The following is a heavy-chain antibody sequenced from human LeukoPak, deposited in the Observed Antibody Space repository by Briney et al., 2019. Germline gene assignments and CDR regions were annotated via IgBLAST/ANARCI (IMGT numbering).Heavy chain of an antibody. CDR1: GGSINNYY. D-gene: IGHD3-22*01. Sequence: SETLSLTCTVTGGSINNYYWGWIRQSPGKGLEWIGYIHYSGTTEYNPSLKSRVTFSVDTSNNMFSLQLSSVTAADTAVYYCARQAGFYDTSGYPYCFDSWGQGILVTVSS. CDR3: ARQAGFYDTSGYPYCFDS. CDR2: IHYSGTT. V-gene: IGHV4-59*08. J-gene: IGHJ4*02.